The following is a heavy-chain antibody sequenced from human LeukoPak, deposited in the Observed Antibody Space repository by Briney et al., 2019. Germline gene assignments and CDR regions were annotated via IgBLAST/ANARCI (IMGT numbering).Heavy chain of an antibody. J-gene: IGHJ4*02. Sequence: GGSLRLSCAASGFIFSNYAMSWVRQAPGKGLEWVSAISDTGNTYHADSVKGRFTISRDSSKNTLFLQMNRLRPEDAAVYYCAKAPMTTCRGAFCYPFDYWGLGTLVTVSS. CDR2: ISDTGNT. CDR1: GFIFSNYA. V-gene: IGHV3-23*01. CDR3: AKAPMTTCRGAFCYPFDY. D-gene: IGHD2-15*01.